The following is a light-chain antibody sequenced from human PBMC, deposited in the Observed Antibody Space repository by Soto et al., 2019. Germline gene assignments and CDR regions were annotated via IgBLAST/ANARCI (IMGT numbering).Light chain of an antibody. CDR2: GAS. V-gene: IGKV3-20*01. Sequence: EIVLTLSPGTLSLSPGERATLSCRASQSVSSSYLAWYQQKPGQAPRLLLYGASSRATGIPDRFSGSGSGTDFTLTISRLEPEDFAVYYCQQYGSSPLVTFGQGTRLEI. CDR1: QSVSSSY. J-gene: IGKJ5*01. CDR3: QQYGSSPLVT.